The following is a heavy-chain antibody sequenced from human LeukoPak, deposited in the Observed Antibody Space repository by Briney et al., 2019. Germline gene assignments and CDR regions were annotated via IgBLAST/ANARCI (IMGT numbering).Heavy chain of an antibody. V-gene: IGHV3-21*01. CDR1: GFTFSSYS. CDR3: ARDNFWSGYDDY. CDR2: ISSSSYI. D-gene: IGHD3-3*01. Sequence: GGSLRLSCAASGFTFSSYSMNWVRQAPGKGLEWVSSISSSSYIYYADSVKGRFTISRDNAKNSLYLQMNSLRAEDTAVYYCARDNFWSGYDDYWGQGTLVTVSS. J-gene: IGHJ4*02.